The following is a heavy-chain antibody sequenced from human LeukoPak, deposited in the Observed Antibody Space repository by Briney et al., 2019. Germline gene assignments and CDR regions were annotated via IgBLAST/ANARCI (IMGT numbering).Heavy chain of an antibody. CDR3: ARQPPDYGGNSGPGWFDP. J-gene: IGHJ5*02. Sequence: GESLKISCQGSGYSFTSYWIGWVRQMPGKGLEWMGIIYPGDSDTRYSPTFQGQVTISADKSISTAYLQWSSLKASDTATYYCARQPPDYGGNSGPGWFDPWGQGTLVTVSS. CDR2: IYPGDSDT. D-gene: IGHD4-23*01. CDR1: GYSFTSYW. V-gene: IGHV5-51*01.